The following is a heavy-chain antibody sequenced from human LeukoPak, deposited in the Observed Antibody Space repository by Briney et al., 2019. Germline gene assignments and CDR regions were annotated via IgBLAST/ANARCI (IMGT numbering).Heavy chain of an antibody. CDR3: ARAIRADAFDI. Sequence: GASVKASCKASGYTFTSYYMHWVRQAPGQGLEWMGIINPSGGSTSYAQKFQGRVTMTRDMSTSTVYMELSSLRSEDTAVYYCARAIRADAFDIWGQGTMVTVSS. CDR1: GYTFTSYY. CDR2: INPSGGST. J-gene: IGHJ3*02. V-gene: IGHV1-46*01.